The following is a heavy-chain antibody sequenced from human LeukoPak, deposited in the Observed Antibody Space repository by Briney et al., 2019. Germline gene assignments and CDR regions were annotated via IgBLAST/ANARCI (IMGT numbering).Heavy chain of an antibody. CDR1: GYTLTELF. J-gene: IGHJ4*02. CDR2: FDPEDGEI. V-gene: IGHV1-24*01. D-gene: IGHD4-17*01. CDR3: ATLGNHYGDIDY. Sequence: ASVKVSCKVSGYTLTELFMHWVRQAPGKGREWMGGFDPEDGEIIYPQKFQGRVTMTEDTSTDTAYMELSSLRSEDTAVYYWATLGNHYGDIDYWGQGTLVTVSS.